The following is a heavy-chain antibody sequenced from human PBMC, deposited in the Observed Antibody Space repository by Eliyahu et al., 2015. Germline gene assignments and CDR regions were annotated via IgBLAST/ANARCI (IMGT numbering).Heavy chain of an antibody. V-gene: IGHV1-8*01. D-gene: IGHD2-21*01. J-gene: IGHJ4*02. CDR3: ARWVVRXQRRSNFDY. CDR2: MXPKTGQT. CDR1: GYXFGDYD. Sequence: QVQLVQSGAEVKKPGASVKVSCKASGYXFGDYDINWVRQATGQGFEWMGWMXPKTGQTGYAQKFXGRVTMTRDTSINTYYMELRSLRSDXTAMYYCARWVVRXQRRSNFDYWGQGTRVTVSS.